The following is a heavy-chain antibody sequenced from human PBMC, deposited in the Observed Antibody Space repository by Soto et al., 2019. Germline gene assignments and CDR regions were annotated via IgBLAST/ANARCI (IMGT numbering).Heavy chain of an antibody. D-gene: IGHD3-22*01. CDR2: IDPSGRST. J-gene: IGHJ4*02. CDR1: GYTFNNYY. V-gene: IGHV1-46*02. Sequence: ASVKVSCKASGYTFNNYYMHWVRQAPGQGLEWMGIIDPSGRSTSYAQKFQGRVTMTRDTSTSTVYMELSSLRSEDTAVYYCARVRDYYDSSGFYSYFDYWGQGTLVTVSS. CDR3: ARVRDYYDSSGFYSYFDY.